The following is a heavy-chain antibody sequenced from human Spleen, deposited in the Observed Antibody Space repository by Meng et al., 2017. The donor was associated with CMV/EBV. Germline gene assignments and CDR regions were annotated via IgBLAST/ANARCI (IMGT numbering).Heavy chain of an antibody. CDR2: ISGSGGST. D-gene: IGHD5-12*01. V-gene: IGHV3-23*01. J-gene: IGHJ5*02. Sequence: GESLKTSCAASGFTFSSYAMSWVRRAPGKGLEWVSAISGSGGSTYYADSVKGRFTISRDNSENTLYLQMNSLRDEDTAIYYCAAAPPPARISSGSDNWFDPWGQGTLVTVSS. CDR1: GFTFSSYA. CDR3: AAAPPPARISSGSDNWFDP.